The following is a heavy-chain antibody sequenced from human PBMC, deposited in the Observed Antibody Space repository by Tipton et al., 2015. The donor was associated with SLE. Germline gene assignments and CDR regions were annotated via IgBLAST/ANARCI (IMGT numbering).Heavy chain of an antibody. Sequence: SLRLSCAASGFTVSSNYMSWVRQAPGKGLEWVSVIYSGGSTYYADSVKGRFTISRDNSKNTLYLQMNSLRAEDTAVYYCARDTYQLLDRGFEENNWFDPWGQGTQVTVSS. CDR2: IYSGGST. J-gene: IGHJ5*02. V-gene: IGHV3-53*05. D-gene: IGHD2-2*01. CDR3: ARDTYQLLDRGFEENNWFDP. CDR1: GFTVSSNY.